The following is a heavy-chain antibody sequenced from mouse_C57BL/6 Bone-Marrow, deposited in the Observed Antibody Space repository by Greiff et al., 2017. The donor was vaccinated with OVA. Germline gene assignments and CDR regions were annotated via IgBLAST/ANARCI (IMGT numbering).Heavy chain of an antibody. V-gene: IGHV1-54*01. CDR1: GYAFTNYL. CDR3: ARFRYYGFAY. Sequence: QVQLKESGAELVRPGTSVKVSCKASGYAFTNYLIEWVKQRPGQGLEWIGVINPGSGGTNYNEKFKGKATLTADKSSSTAYMQLSSLTSADTAVYFCARFRYYGFAYWGQGTLVTVSA. J-gene: IGHJ3*01. D-gene: IGHD1-1*01. CDR2: INPGSGGT.